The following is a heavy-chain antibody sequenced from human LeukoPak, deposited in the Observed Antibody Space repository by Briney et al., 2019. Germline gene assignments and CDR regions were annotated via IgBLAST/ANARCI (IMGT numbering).Heavy chain of an antibody. Sequence: ASVKVSCKASGYTFINYGISWVRQAPGQGLEWMGWVSTEKGNTNYEQNFQGRVTMTTDTSTSTAYMGLRSLTSDDTAVYYCVRDRDWNLDYWGQGTPVTVSS. CDR3: VRDRDWNLDY. V-gene: IGHV1-18*01. CDR1: GYTFINYG. D-gene: IGHD1-1*01. J-gene: IGHJ4*02. CDR2: VSTEKGNT.